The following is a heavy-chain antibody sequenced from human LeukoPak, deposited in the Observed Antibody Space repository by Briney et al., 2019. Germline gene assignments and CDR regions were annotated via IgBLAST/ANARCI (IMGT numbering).Heavy chain of an antibody. D-gene: IGHD3-10*02. CDR3: AELGITMIGGV. J-gene: IGHJ6*04. V-gene: IGHV3-48*03. Sequence: GGSLRLSCSASGFTFSNYAMNWVRQAPGKGLEWVSYISSSGSTIYYADSVKGRFTISRDNAKNSLYLQMNSLRAEDTAVYYCAELGITMIGGVWGKGTTVTISS. CDR2: ISSSGSTI. CDR1: GFTFSNYA.